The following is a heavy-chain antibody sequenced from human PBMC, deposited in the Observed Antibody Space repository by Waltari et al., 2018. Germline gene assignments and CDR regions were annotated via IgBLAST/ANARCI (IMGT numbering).Heavy chain of an antibody. CDR1: GFTFSSYA. V-gene: IGHV3-23*01. Sequence: EVQLLESGGGLVQPGGSLRLSCAASGFTFSSYAMSWVRQAPGKGLGWVSAISGGGGSTDYADSVNGRFTISRDNSKNTLYLQMNSLRAEDTAVYYCAKSMGGVYYYYGMDVWGQGTTVTVSS. D-gene: IGHD3-16*01. CDR2: ISGGGGST. J-gene: IGHJ6*02. CDR3: AKSMGGVYYYYGMDV.